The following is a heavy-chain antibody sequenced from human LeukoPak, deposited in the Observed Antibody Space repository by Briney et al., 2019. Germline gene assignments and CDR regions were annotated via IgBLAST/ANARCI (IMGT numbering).Heavy chain of an antibody. V-gene: IGHV4-38-2*02. CDR1: GGSISSYY. Sequence: SETLSLTCTVSGGSISSYYWGWIRQPPGKGLEWIGSIYNSGSTYYNPSLKSRVTISVDTSKNQFSLKLSSVTAADTAVYYCARARIYCSSSSCYTGEFDYWGQGTLVTVSS. CDR2: IYNSGST. J-gene: IGHJ4*02. D-gene: IGHD2-2*02. CDR3: ARARIYCSSSSCYTGEFDY.